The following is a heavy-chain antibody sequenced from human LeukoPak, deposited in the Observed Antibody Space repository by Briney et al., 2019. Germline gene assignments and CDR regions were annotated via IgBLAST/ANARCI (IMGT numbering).Heavy chain of an antibody. J-gene: IGHJ1*01. V-gene: IGHV4-34*01. CDR2: INHSGST. D-gene: IGHD3-10*01. CDR3: ARGAPYYYGSGSYTRYFQH. Sequence: SETLSLICAVYGGSFSGYYWSWIRQPPGKGLDWIGEINHSGSTNYNPSLKSRVTISVDTSKNQFSLKLSSVTAADTAVYYCARGAPYYYGSGSYTRYFQHWGQGTLVTVSS. CDR1: GGSFSGYY.